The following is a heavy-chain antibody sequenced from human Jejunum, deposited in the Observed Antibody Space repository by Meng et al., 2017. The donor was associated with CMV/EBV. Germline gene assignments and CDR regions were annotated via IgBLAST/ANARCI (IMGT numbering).Heavy chain of an antibody. CDR1: TFSNYA. CDR2: IYSGGSTS. Sequence: TFSNYAMTWVRQAPGKGLEWVSVIYSGGSTSYSADSVKGRFTISRDDSKNTLYSQMHSLRAEDTAVYYCAKEGYSGYAFYFYGMDVWGQGTTVTVSS. CDR3: AKEGYSGYAFYFYGMDV. D-gene: IGHD5-12*01. J-gene: IGHJ6*02. V-gene: IGHV3-23*03.